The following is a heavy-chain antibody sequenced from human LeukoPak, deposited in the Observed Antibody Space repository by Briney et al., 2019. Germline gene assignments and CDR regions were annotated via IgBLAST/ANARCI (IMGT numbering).Heavy chain of an antibody. Sequence: GGSLRLSCAASGFTFSDYNMRWIRQAPGKGLEWVSSISRSGSTKYYADSVKGRFTISRDNAKNSLFLQMNSLRAEDTAVYYCARVLSGRGSLYDYYYYMDVWGKGTTVTISS. CDR2: ISRSGSTK. D-gene: IGHD3-10*01. CDR1: GFTFSDYN. V-gene: IGHV3-11*01. J-gene: IGHJ6*03. CDR3: ARVLSGRGSLYDYYYYMDV.